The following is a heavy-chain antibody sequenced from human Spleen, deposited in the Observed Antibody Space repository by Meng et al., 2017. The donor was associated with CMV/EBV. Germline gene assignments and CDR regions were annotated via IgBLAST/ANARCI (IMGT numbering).Heavy chain of an antibody. Sequence: GGSLRLSCVASGFSFRTYGMNWVRQAPGKGLEWVTVIWSDGSNKYYADSVKGRFTISRDNSKSTLYLQMNNLRAEDTAVYYCAKDGEGGAFDIWGQGTVVTVSS. D-gene: IGHD3-10*01. CDR2: IWSDGSNK. V-gene: IGHV3-33*06. CDR1: GFSFRTYG. CDR3: AKDGEGGAFDI. J-gene: IGHJ3*02.